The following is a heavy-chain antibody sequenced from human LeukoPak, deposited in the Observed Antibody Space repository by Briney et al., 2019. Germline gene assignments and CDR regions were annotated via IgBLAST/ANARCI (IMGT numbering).Heavy chain of an antibody. Sequence: PGGSLRLSCAASGFTFSSYSMNWVRQAPGKGLEWVSSISSSSSYIYYADSVKGRFTISRDNAKNSLYLQMNSLRAEDTAVYYCARDSRDYGDYILGGGDYWGQGTLVTVSS. CDR2: ISSSSSYI. CDR1: GFTFSSYS. J-gene: IGHJ4*02. D-gene: IGHD4-17*01. CDR3: ARDSRDYGDYILGGGDY. V-gene: IGHV3-21*01.